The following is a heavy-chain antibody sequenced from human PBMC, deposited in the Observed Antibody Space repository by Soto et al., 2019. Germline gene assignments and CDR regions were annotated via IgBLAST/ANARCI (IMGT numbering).Heavy chain of an antibody. CDR3: ARPYSGGPNDPFDV. J-gene: IGHJ3*01. CDR1: GYKFTSYW. D-gene: IGHD1-26*01. Sequence: GESLKISCKSSGYKFTSYWVAWVRQVPGKGLEWMGIIYPGDSHAIYSPSFQGQVTMSADKSISTAYLQWSSLKASDTAMYYCARPYSGGPNDPFDVWGQGTMVTVSS. CDR2: IYPGDSHA. V-gene: IGHV5-51*01.